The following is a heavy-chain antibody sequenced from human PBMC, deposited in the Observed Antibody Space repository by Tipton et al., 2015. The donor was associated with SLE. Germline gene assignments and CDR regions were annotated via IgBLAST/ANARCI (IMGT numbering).Heavy chain of an antibody. V-gene: IGHV4-59*02. D-gene: IGHD3-10*01. J-gene: IGHJ3*02. CDR2: ISSSGNT. Sequence: TLSLTCTVSGGSVSSYYWSWIRQPPGKGLEWIGYISSSGNTNYNPSLKSRVTISVDTSKNQFSLRLSSVTAADTAVYYCARDYYGSGFDAFDIWGQGTMVTVSS. CDR3: ARDYYGSGFDAFDI. CDR1: GGSVSSYY.